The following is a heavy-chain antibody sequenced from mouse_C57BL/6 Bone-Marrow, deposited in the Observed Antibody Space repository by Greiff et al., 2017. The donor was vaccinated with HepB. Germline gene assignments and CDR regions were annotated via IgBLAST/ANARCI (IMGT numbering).Heavy chain of an antibody. Sequence: EVKLVESGGGLVKPGGSLKLSCAASGFTFSDYGMHWVRQAPEKGLEWVAYISSGSSTIYYADTVKGRFTISRDNAKNTLFLQMTSLRSEDTAMYYCARQELGAMDYWGQGTSVTVSS. D-gene: IGHD3-3*01. CDR2: ISSGSSTI. V-gene: IGHV5-17*01. J-gene: IGHJ4*01. CDR1: GFTFSDYG. CDR3: ARQELGAMDY.